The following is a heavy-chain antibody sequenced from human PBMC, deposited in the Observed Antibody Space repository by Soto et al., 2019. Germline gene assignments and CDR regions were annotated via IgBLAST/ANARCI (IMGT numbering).Heavy chain of an antibody. CDR2: INPNSGGT. CDR3: ARAAGSSSTYYYYYMDV. Sequence: ASVKVSCKASGYTFTGYYMHWVRQAPGQGLEWMGWINPNSGGTNYAQKFQGWVTMTRDTSISTAYMELSRLRSDDTAVYYCARAAGSSSTYYYYYMDVWGKGTTVTVCS. V-gene: IGHV1-2*04. D-gene: IGHD6-6*01. J-gene: IGHJ6*03. CDR1: GYTFTGYY.